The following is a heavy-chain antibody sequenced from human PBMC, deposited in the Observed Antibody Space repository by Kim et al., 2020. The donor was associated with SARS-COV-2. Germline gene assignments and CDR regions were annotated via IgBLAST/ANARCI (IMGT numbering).Heavy chain of an antibody. CDR1: GFAFSRYW. V-gene: IGHV3-7*01. J-gene: IGHJ4*02. D-gene: IGHD4-17*01. CDR3: VRDRSFPYGLSDY. CDR2: IKEDGSEK. Sequence: GGSLRLSCAASGFAFSRYWMSWVRQAPGKGLEWVANIKEDGSEKYYVDSVKGRFIISRDNVKNSLYLQMNSLRVEDTAVYYCVRDRSFPYGLSDYLGQGT.